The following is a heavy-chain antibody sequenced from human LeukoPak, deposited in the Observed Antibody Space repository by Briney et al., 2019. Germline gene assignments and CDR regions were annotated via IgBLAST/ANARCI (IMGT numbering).Heavy chain of an antibody. CDR1: GFTFSSYW. CDR2: VKQDGSEK. J-gene: IGHJ4*02. Sequence: GGSLRLSCAASGFTFSSYWMSWVRQAPGKGLEWVANVKQDGSEKYYVDSVKGRFTISRDNAKNSLYLQMNSLRAEDTAVYYCAREGYSSGWFLDYWGQGTLVTVSS. D-gene: IGHD6-19*01. CDR3: AREGYSSGWFLDY. V-gene: IGHV3-7*01.